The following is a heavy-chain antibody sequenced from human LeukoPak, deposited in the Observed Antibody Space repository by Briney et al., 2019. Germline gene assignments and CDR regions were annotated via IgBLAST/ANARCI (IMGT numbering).Heavy chain of an antibody. CDR3: ARSSYGSGSQYYYDLDV. D-gene: IGHD3-10*01. Sequence: SETLSLTCTVSGGSISSSSYYWGWIRQPPGKGLEWIGYIYYSGSTNSNPSLKSRVTISVDTSKNQFSLKLSSVTAADTAVYYCARSSYGSGSQYYYDLDVWGQGTTVTVSS. J-gene: IGHJ6*02. CDR2: IYYSGST. V-gene: IGHV4-61*05. CDR1: GGSISSSSYY.